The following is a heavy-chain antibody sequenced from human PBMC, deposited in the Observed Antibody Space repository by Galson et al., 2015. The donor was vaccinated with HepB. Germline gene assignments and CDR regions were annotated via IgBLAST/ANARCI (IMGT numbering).Heavy chain of an antibody. Sequence: SVKVSCKASGYTFTSYDINWVRQATGQGLEWMGWMNPNSGNTGYAQKFQGRVTMTRNTSISTAYMELSSLRSEDTAVYYCARVCSGGSCYSYYYGMDVWGQGTTVTVSS. J-gene: IGHJ6*02. D-gene: IGHD2-15*01. CDR3: ARVCSGGSCYSYYYGMDV. V-gene: IGHV1-8*01. CDR2: MNPNSGNT. CDR1: GYTFTSYD.